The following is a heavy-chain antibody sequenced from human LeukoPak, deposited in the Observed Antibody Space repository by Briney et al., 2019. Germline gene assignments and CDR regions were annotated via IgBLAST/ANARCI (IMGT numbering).Heavy chain of an antibody. CDR3: ARDLRGSYGY. CDR1: GFTVSSTY. CDR2: IYSDGTT. V-gene: IGHV3-53*01. Sequence: GGPLRLSCAASGFTVSSTYMTWVRQAPGKGLQWVSVIYSDGTTYYADSVKGRFTISRDNSKNTVFLQMNSLRVEDTAMFYCARDLRGSYGYWGQGTLVTVSS. D-gene: IGHD1-26*01. J-gene: IGHJ4*02.